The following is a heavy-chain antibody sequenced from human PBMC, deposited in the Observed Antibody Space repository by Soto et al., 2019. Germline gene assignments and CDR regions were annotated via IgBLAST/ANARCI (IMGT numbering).Heavy chain of an antibody. V-gene: IGHV3-11*01. CDR3: AMDEGGYSYGALPY. D-gene: IGHD5-18*01. CDR1: GFTFSDHY. CDR2: ISSSGTTI. J-gene: IGHJ4*02. Sequence: QVQLVESGGGLVKPGGSLRLSCAASGFTFSDHYMTWIRQAPGKGLEWLSYISSSGTTIYYAESVRGRFTISRDNAKNTLYLQMNSLRAEDTAVYYCAMDEGGYSYGALPYWGQGTLVTVSS.